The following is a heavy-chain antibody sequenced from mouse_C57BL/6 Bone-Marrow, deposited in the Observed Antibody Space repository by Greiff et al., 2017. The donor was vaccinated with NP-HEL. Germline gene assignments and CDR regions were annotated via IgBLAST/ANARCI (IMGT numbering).Heavy chain of an antibody. V-gene: IGHV10-3*01. CDR2: IRSKSSNYAT. CDR1: GFTFNTYA. J-gene: IGHJ4*01. D-gene: IGHD2-2*01. Sequence: EVKLVESGGGLVQPKGSLKLSCAASGFTFNTYAMHWVRQAPGKGLEWVARIRSKSSNYATYYADSVKDRFTISRDDSQSMLYLQMNNLKTEDTAMYYCVREGDGYDRAYYAMDYWGQGTSVTVSS. CDR3: VREGDGYDRAYYAMDY.